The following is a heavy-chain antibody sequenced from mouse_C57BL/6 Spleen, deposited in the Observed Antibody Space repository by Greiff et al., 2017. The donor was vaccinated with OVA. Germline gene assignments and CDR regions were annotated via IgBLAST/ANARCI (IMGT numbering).Heavy chain of an antibody. D-gene: IGHD1-1*01. J-gene: IGHJ3*01. Sequence: EVQRVESGGGLVKPGGSLKLSCAASGFTFSSYAMSWVRQTPEKRLEWVATISDGGSYTYYPDNVKGRFTISRDNAKNNLYLQMSHLKSEDTAMYYCAREAYGSSSWFAYWGQGTLVTVSA. CDR1: GFTFSSYA. CDR3: AREAYGSSSWFAY. CDR2: ISDGGSYT. V-gene: IGHV5-4*01.